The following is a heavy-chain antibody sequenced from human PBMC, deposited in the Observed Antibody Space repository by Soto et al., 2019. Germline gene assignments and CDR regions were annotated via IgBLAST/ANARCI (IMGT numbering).Heavy chain of an antibody. D-gene: IGHD2-15*01. V-gene: IGHV3-13*05. CDR1: GFTFSIYC. J-gene: IGHJ6*02. CDR2: IGAADDP. CDR3: ARAYSGRLPRRADYYFAMDV. Sequence: GPLRLSCAASGFTFSIYCMHWVRQAPGQGLEWVSAIGAADDPYYLGSVKGRFTISRENAKNSLYLQMNSLRAEDTAVYYCARAYSGRLPRRADYYFAMDVWGQGTTVTVS.